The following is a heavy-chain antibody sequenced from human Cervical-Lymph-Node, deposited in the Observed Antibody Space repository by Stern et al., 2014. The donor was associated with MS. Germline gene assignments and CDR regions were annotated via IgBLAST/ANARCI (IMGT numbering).Heavy chain of an antibody. CDR1: GYTFTSSD. J-gene: IGHJ6*02. Sequence: VHLVESGAEVKKPGASVKVSCKASGYTFTSSDITWVRQASGQGLEWMGWMDPNSDNTGYAQKFEGRVPMTRDTSISTAYMELSSLNSDDTAVYYCARARRVAVHYTMDVWGQGTTVTVSS. CDR3: ARARRVAVHYTMDV. D-gene: IGHD2-21*01. V-gene: IGHV1-8*01. CDR2: MDPNSDNT.